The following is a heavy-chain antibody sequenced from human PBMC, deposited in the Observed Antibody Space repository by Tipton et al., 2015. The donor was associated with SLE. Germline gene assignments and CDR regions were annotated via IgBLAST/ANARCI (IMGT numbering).Heavy chain of an antibody. CDR3: ARDLTGIAVTEGGMDV. D-gene: IGHD6-19*01. CDR1: GYSISSGYY. CDR2: IYHSGST. J-gene: IGHJ6*02. V-gene: IGHV4-38-2*02. Sequence: GLVKPSETLSLTCAVSGYSISSGYYWGWIRQPPGKGLEWIGSIYHSGSTNYNPSLKSRVTMSVDTSKNQFSLKLSSVTAADTAVYYCARDLTGIAVTEGGMDVWGQGTTVTVSS.